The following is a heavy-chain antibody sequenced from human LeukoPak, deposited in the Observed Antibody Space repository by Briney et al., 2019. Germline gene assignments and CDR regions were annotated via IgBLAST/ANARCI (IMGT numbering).Heavy chain of an antibody. J-gene: IGHJ4*02. CDR2: ISSSTTYI. D-gene: IGHD4-23*01. Sequence: GGSLRLSCAASGFTFSSFSMNWVRQAPGKGLEWVSPISSSTTYIYYADSVKGRFTISRDNAKDSLYLQMNSLRAEDTAVYYCARGEPGFGGLPTVLDNWGQGTLVTVSS. CDR1: GFTFSSFS. V-gene: IGHV3-21*01. CDR3: ARGEPGFGGLPTVLDN.